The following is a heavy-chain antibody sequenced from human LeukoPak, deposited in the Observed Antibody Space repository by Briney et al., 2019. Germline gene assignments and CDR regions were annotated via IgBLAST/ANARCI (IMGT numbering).Heavy chain of an antibody. J-gene: IGHJ4*02. CDR3: ANYRKPQGLDY. CDR2: ISANGADK. D-gene: IGHD1-14*01. CDR1: RFTFSTYA. V-gene: IGHV3-23*01. Sequence: SGGSLRLSCAVSRFTFSTYAMSWVRQAPGQGLQWVSAISANGADKYYADYVKGRFTISRDNSKITLFLQMTSLGVEDTAVYSSANYRKPQGLDYWGQGTLVTVSS.